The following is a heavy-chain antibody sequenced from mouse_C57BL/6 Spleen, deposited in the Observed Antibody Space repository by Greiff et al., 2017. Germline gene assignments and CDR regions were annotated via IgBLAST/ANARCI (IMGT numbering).Heavy chain of an antibody. D-gene: IGHD2-4*01. J-gene: IGHJ4*01. V-gene: IGHV1-7*01. CDR3: ARFYYDYEDAMDY. CDR2: INPSSGYT. CDR1: GYTFTSYW. Sequence: QVQLKESGAELAKPGASVKLSCKASGYTFTSYWMHWVKQRPGQGLEWIGYINPSSGYTKYNQKFKDKATLTADKSSSTAYMQLSSLTYEDSAVYYCARFYYDYEDAMDYWGQGTSVTVSS.